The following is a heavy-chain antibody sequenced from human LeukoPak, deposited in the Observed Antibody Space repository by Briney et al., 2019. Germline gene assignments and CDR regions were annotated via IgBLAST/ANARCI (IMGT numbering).Heavy chain of an antibody. CDR1: GGSISSYY. V-gene: IGHV4-4*07. CDR3: ARVGPHCSSTSCYDY. J-gene: IGHJ4*02. CDR2: IYTSGST. D-gene: IGHD2-2*01. Sequence: PSETLSLTCTVSGGSISSYYWSWIRQPAGKGLEWIGRIYTSGSTNYNPSLKSRVTMSVDTSKNQFSLKLSSVTAADTAVYYCARVGPHCSSTSCYDYWGQGTLVTVSS.